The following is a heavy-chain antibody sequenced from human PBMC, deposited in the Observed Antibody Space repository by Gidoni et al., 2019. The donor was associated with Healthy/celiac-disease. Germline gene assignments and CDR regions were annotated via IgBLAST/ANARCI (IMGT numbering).Heavy chain of an antibody. D-gene: IGHD6-13*01. CDR2: IYYSGST. J-gene: IGHJ4*02. CDR1: GGSISSSSYY. CDR3: AILKEGSSWYGGYFDY. V-gene: IGHV4-39*07. Sequence: QLQLQESGPGLVKPSETLSHTCTVSGGSISSSSYYWGWIRQPPGKGLEWIGSIYYSGSTYYNPSLKSRVTISVDTSKNQFSLKLSSVTAADTAVYYCAILKEGSSWYGGYFDYWGQGTLVTVSS.